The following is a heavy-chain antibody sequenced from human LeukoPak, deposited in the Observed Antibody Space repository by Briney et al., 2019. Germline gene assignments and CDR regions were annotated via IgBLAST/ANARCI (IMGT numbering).Heavy chain of an antibody. D-gene: IGHD1-26*01. CDR2: ISSSSSYI. V-gene: IGHV3-21*01. Sequence: GGSLRLSCAPSGLTFSSYSMNWVRQAPGKGLEWVSSISSSSSYIYYADSVKGRFTISRDSAKNSPYLQMNSLRAEDTAVYYCAAQGWELFDYWGQGTLSPSPQ. CDR1: GLTFSSYS. J-gene: IGHJ4*02. CDR3: AAQGWELFDY.